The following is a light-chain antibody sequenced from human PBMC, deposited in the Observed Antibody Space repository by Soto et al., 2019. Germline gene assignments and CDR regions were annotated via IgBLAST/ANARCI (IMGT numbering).Light chain of an antibody. J-gene: IGKJ4*01. Sequence: EIVLTQSPGTLSLSPGERATLSCRASQSVSSNSLAWYQQKPGQAPRLLISCASNRATGIPDRFSGSGSGTDFTLTISRLEPEDFATYYCQLYNSYPLTFGGRTTV. CDR1: QSVSSNS. CDR2: CAS. CDR3: QLYNSYPLT. V-gene: IGKV3-20*01.